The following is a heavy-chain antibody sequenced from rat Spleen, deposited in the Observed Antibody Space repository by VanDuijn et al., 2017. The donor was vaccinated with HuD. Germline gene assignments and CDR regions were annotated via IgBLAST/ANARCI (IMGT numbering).Heavy chain of an antibody. CDR3: TTDRYSVMDA. D-gene: IGHD1-5*01. CDR2: ISPSGDNT. V-gene: IGHV5-27*01. J-gene: IGHJ4*01. CDR1: GFTFSNYD. Sequence: EVQLVESGGGLVQPGRSLKLSCAASGFTFSNYDMAWVRQAPTKGLEWVTSISPSGDNTYYRDSVKGRFTVSRDNAKSTLYLQMDSLRSEDTATSYCTTDRYSVMDAWGQGASVTVSS.